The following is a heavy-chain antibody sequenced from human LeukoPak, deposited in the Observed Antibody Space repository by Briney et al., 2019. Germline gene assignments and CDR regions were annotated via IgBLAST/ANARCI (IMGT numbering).Heavy chain of an antibody. J-gene: IGHJ4*02. CDR1: GGTFSSYA. CDR3: ARDGQYYYDSSGYTHFDY. D-gene: IGHD3-22*01. Sequence: ASVKVSCKASGGTFSSYAISWVRQAPGQGLKWMGGIIPIFGTANYAQKFQGRVTITTDESTSTAYMELSSLRSEDTAVYYCARDGQYYYDSSGYTHFDYWGQGTLVTVSS. V-gene: IGHV1-69*05. CDR2: IIPIFGTA.